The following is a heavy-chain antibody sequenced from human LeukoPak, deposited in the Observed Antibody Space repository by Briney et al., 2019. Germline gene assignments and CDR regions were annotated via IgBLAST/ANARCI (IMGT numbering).Heavy chain of an antibody. Sequence: SETLSLTCAVYGGPFSYYYWSWIRQPPGKGLEWIGEINHSGIANYNPSLKSRVTISADTSKDQFSLKLTSVTAADTAVYYCANPARDFADSGAITWWGQGTLVTDSS. D-gene: IGHD4-17*01. V-gene: IGHV4-34*01. CDR2: INHSGIA. CDR1: GGPFSYYY. J-gene: IGHJ4*02. CDR3: ANPARDFADSGAITW.